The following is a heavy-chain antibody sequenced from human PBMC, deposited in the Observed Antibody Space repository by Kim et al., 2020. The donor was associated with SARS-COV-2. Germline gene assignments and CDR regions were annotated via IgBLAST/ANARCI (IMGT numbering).Heavy chain of an antibody. Sequence: GSSTSYAASVKGRFTISRDNAKNTLYLQMNSLRPEDTAVYYCAKRDYFDYWGQGTLVTVSS. CDR3: AKRDYFDY. J-gene: IGHJ4*02. V-gene: IGHV3-74*01. CDR2: GSST. D-gene: IGHD6-25*01.